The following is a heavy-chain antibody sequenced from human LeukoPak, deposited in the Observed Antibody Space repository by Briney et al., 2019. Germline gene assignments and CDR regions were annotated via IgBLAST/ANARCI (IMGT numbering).Heavy chain of an antibody. CDR2: ISSNGGST. Sequence: GGSLRLSCSASGFTFSSYAMHWVRQAPGKGLEYVSAISSNGGSTYYADSVKGRFTISRDNAKNSLYLQMNSLRDEDTAVYYCARAPNGGDWYAFYYGMDVWGQGTTVTVSS. CDR1: GFTFSSYA. D-gene: IGHD2-21*02. V-gene: IGHV3-64*04. CDR3: ARAPNGGDWYAFYYGMDV. J-gene: IGHJ6*02.